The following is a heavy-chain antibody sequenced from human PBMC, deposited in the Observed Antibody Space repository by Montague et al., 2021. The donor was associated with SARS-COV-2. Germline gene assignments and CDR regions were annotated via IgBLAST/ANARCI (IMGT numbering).Heavy chain of an antibody. Sequence: SETLSLTCTVSGGSINDHYRSWIRQSPGKGLEWIGYISSNGKTNYNPSLKSRVTLSADASRNEFSLKPDSVTAADTAVYSCARRGYYDSAGYHWHLDLWGRGMLVTVPS. CDR1: GGSINDHY. CDR2: ISSNGKT. D-gene: IGHD3-22*01. V-gene: IGHV4-4*09. CDR3: ARRGYYDSAGYHWHLDL. J-gene: IGHJ2*01.